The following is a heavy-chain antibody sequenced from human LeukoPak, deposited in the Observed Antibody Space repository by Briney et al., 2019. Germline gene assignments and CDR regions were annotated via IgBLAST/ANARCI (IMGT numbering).Heavy chain of an antibody. CDR3: ASGGIAAVAHY. CDR1: GGSITNGDYY. CDR2: INHSGST. D-gene: IGHD6-13*01. J-gene: IGHJ4*02. V-gene: IGHV4-34*01. Sequence: SETLSLTCTVSGGSITNGDYYWSWIRQPPGKGLEWIGEINHSGSTNYNPSLKSRVTISVDTSKNQFSLKLSSVTAADTAVYYCASGGIAAVAHYWGQGTLVTVSS.